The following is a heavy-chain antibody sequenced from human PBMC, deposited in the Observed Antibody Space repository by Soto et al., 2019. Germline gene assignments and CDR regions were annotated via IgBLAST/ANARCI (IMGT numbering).Heavy chain of an antibody. J-gene: IGHJ4*02. CDR1: GGSLSSYY. V-gene: IGHV4-59*01. CDR3: ARVYAYYFDY. Sequence: SDTLSLTCTVSGGSLSSYYWSWIRQPPGKGLEWIGYIYYSGSTNYNPSLKSRVTISVDTSKNQFSLKLSSVTAADTAVYYCARVYAYYFDYWGQGTLVTVSS. CDR2: IYYSGST. D-gene: IGHD2-8*01.